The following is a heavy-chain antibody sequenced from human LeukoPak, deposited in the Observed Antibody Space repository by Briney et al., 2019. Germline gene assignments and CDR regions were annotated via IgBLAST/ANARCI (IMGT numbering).Heavy chain of an antibody. D-gene: IGHD1-26*01. CDR2: ISGSGGST. J-gene: IGHJ4*02. Sequence: GGSLRLCCAASGFTFSSFAMSWVRQAPGKGLEWVSGISGSGGSTYYADSVKGRFTISRDNSNNRLYLQMNSLRAEDTAVYYCAKDKGSGTYPPYWGQGTLVTVSS. V-gene: IGHV3-23*01. CDR3: AKDKGSGTYPPY. CDR1: GFTFSSFA.